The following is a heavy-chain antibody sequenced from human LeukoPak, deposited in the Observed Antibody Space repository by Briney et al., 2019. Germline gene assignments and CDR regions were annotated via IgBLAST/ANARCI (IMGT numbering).Heavy chain of an antibody. CDR2: IYHSGST. CDR3: ARADDCTNGVCDAFDI. V-gene: IGHV4-30-2*01. Sequence: SETLSLTCTVSGGSISSGGYYWSWIRQPPGKGLEWIGYIYHSGSTYYNPSLKGRVTISVDRSKSQFSLKLSSVTAADTALYYCARADDCTNGVCDAFDIWGQGIMVTVSS. J-gene: IGHJ3*02. CDR1: GGSISSGGYY. D-gene: IGHD2-8*01.